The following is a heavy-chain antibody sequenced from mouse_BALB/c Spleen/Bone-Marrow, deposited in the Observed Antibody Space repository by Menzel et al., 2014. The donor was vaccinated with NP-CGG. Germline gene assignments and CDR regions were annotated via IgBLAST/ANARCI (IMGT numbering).Heavy chain of an antibody. CDR3: AIYSYFDY. V-gene: IGHV14-3*02. Sequence: EVKLQESGAELVKPGASVRLSCTASGYNIKDTYMHWVKQRPDQGLEWIGRIDPANGNAKHDPKFQGKAAITADTSSNTTYLQLSSLTSEDTAVYYCAIYSYFDYWGQGTTLTVSS. CDR1: GYNIKDTY. D-gene: IGHD2-3*01. J-gene: IGHJ2*01. CDR2: IDPANGNA.